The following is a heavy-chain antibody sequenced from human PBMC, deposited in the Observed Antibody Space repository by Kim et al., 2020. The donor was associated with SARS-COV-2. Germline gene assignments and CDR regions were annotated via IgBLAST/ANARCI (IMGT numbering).Heavy chain of an antibody. CDR2: INHSGGT. D-gene: IGHD1-20*01. Sequence: SETLSLTCAVYGGSFIGYYWTWIRQSPGKGLEWIGEINHSGGTNYKPSLNSRVTISVDTSKNYFSLKLNSVTAADTAVYYCARVKYNRAWTGHFDLWGRGTLVTVSS. V-gene: IGHV4-34*01. CDR1: GGSFIGYY. J-gene: IGHJ2*01. CDR3: ARVKYNRAWTGHFDL.